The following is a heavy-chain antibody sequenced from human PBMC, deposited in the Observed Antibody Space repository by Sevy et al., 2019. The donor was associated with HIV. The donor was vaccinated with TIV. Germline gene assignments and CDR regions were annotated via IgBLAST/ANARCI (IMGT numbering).Heavy chain of an antibody. CDR3: AKDPHDGGTYYYYYGMDV. J-gene: IGHJ6*02. V-gene: IGHV3-30*18. CDR1: GFTFSSYG. Sequence: GGSLRLSCAASGFTFSSYGMHWVRQAPGKGLEWVAVISYDGSNKYYADSVKGRFTISRDNSKNTLYLQMNSLRAEDTAVYYCAKDPHDGGTYYYYYGMDVWGQGTTVTVSS. D-gene: IGHD2-15*01. CDR2: ISYDGSNK.